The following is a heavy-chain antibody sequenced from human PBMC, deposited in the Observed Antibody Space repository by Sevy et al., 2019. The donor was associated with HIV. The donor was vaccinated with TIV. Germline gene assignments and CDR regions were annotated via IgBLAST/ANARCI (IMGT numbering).Heavy chain of an antibody. CDR3: ARSGMAWDAFDI. V-gene: IGHV3-21*01. D-gene: IGHD5-12*01. CDR2: ISGSSNYI. J-gene: IGHJ3*02. Sequence: GGSLRLSCTASTFTFSTYAMNWVRQAPGKGLEWVSYISGSSNYIYYADSLKGRFTISRDNAKDSLYLQMTSLRAKDTAVYYCARSGMAWDAFDIWGQGTMVTVSS. CDR1: TFTFSTYA.